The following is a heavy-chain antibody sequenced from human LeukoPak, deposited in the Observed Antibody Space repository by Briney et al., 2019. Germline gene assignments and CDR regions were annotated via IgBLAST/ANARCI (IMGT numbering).Heavy chain of an antibody. J-gene: IGHJ6*03. D-gene: IGHD1-26*01. Sequence: GGSLRLSCAASGFTFSSYSMNWVRQAPGKGLEWVSYISSSSTIYYADSVKGRFTISRDNAKNSLYLQMNSLRAEDTAVYYCARDPYSGNYGDYYYYYMDLWGQGTTVTISS. CDR3: ARDPYSGNYGDYYYYYMDL. V-gene: IGHV3-48*04. CDR1: GFTFSSYS. CDR2: ISSSSTI.